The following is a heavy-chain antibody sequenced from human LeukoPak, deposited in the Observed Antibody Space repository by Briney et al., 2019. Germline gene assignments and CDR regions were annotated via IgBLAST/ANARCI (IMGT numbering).Heavy chain of an antibody. J-gene: IGHJ4*02. CDR1: GFTFSTYA. V-gene: IGHV3-23*01. CDR2: IVGNGGGI. D-gene: IGHD3-16*02. Sequence: GGSLRLSCTASGFTFSTYAMNWVRQAPGKGLEWVAVIVGNGGGIHYADSVEGRFTISRDNYKNTVYLQMNSLRAEDAAVYYCAKDMIPDGRYSIDYWGQGTLVTVSS. CDR3: AKDMIPDGRYSIDY.